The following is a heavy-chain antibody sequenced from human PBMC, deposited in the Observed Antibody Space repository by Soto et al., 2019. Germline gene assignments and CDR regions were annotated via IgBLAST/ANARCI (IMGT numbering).Heavy chain of an antibody. D-gene: IGHD6-19*01. CDR1: GFTFRNYG. J-gene: IGHJ4*02. Sequence: PGGSLRLSCAASGFTFRNYGMHWVRQAPGKGLEWVAVISYDGNNKYYADSVKGRFTISRDNSENTLYLQMDSLRAEDTAVYYCAREVEYTSAFGISSSFDYWGQGTLVTVSS. V-gene: IGHV3-30*03. CDR3: AREVEYTSAFGISSSFDY. CDR2: ISYDGNNK.